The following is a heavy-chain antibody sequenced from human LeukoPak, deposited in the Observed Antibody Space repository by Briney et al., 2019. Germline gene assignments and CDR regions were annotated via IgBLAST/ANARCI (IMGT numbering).Heavy chain of an antibody. CDR2: ISDDGSNK. D-gene: IGHD4-17*01. CDR3: AKEGRYGDYVNY. V-gene: IGHV3-30*18. J-gene: IGHJ4*02. CDR1: GFTFSSYG. Sequence: GGSLRLSCAASGFTFSSYGMHWVRQAPGKGLEWVAVISDDGSNKYYADSVKGRFTISRDNSKNTLYLQMNSLRAEDTAVYYCAKEGRYGDYVNYWGQGTLVAVSS.